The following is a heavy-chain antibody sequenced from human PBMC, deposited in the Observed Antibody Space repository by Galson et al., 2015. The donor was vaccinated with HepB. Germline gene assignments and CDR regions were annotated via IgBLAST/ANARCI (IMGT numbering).Heavy chain of an antibody. J-gene: IGHJ5*02. CDR2: ISYDGNIK. V-gene: IGHV3-30*18. Sequence: SLRLSCAASGFRFSSFGMHWVRQAPGKGLEWLGLISYDGNIKYYTDSVKGRFTIPRDSSKNTLYLQMNALRAEDTAVYYCAKGGEGYCATTRCYSWFDPMGQGTLVTVSS. CDR1: GFRFSSFG. CDR3: AKGGEGYCATTRCYSWFDP. D-gene: IGHD2-2*01.